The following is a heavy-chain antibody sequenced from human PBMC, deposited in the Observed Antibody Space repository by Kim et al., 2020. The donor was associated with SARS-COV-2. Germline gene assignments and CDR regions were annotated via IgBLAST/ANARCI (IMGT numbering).Heavy chain of an antibody. CDR3: ARDSFSGSSHDAFDI. Sequence: ALKFQDRITLTTDTSTNTAYMELRSLRSDDTAIYYCARDSFSGSSHDAFDIWGQGTMVTVSS. D-gene: IGHD3-10*01. V-gene: IGHV1-18*01. J-gene: IGHJ3*02.